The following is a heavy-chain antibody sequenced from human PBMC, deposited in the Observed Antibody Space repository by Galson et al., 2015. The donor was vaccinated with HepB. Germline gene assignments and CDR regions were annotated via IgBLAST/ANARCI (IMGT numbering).Heavy chain of an antibody. CDR3: ARDRTGIWDNGYEGHYYYYGMDV. V-gene: IGHV1-18*04. Sequence: SVKVSCKASGYTFTSYGISWVRQAPGQGLEWMAWISAYNGNTNYAQKLQGRVTMTTDTSTSTAYMELRSLRSDDTAVYYCARDRTGIWDNGYEGHYYYYGMDVWGQGTTVTVSS. CDR2: ISAYNGNT. D-gene: IGHD5-12*01. J-gene: IGHJ6*02. CDR1: GYTFTSYG.